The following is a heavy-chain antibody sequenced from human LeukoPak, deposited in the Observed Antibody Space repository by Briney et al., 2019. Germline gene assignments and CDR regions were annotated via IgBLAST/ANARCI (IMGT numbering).Heavy chain of an antibody. J-gene: IGHJ4*02. CDR3: AKGDYGGNGIDY. Sequence: GGSLRLSCAASGFTFSSYSMNWVRQAPGKGLEWVSYITSSGSAIYYADSVKGRLTISRDNAKNSLYLQMNSLRDEDTAVYYCAKGDYGGNGIDYWGLGTLVTVSS. CDR1: GFTFSSYS. V-gene: IGHV3-48*02. D-gene: IGHD4-23*01. CDR2: ITSSGSAI.